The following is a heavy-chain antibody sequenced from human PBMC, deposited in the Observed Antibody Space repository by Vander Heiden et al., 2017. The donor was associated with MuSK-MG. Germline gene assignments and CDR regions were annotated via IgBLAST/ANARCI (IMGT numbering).Heavy chain of an antibody. V-gene: IGHV3-21*01. CDR3: AREYGDYYYYYGMDV. D-gene: IGHD4-17*01. CDR1: GFTFSSYS. CDR2: ISSSSSYI. J-gene: IGHJ6*02. Sequence: EVQLVESGGGLVKPGGSLRLSCAASGFTFSSYSMNWVRQAPGKGLEWVSSISSSSSYIYYADSVKGRFTISRDNAKNSLYLQMNSLRAEDTAVYYCAREYGDYYYYYGMDVWGQGPTVTVSS.